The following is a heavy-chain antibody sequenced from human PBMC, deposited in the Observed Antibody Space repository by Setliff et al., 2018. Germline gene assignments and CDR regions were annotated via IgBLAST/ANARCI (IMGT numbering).Heavy chain of an antibody. CDR1: GGTFRTDG. CDR2: IIPVFRSA. V-gene: IGHV1-69*13. Sequence: SVKVSCKASGGTFRTDGFNWVRQAPGQGLEWMGRIIPVFRSAKYAQKFQGRVTISADESSSTAYMELSSLRFEDTAVYYCARDTRDKYDTSGYYLSLDSWGQGTLVTVSS. D-gene: IGHD3-22*01. CDR3: ARDTRDKYDTSGYYLSLDS. J-gene: IGHJ4*02.